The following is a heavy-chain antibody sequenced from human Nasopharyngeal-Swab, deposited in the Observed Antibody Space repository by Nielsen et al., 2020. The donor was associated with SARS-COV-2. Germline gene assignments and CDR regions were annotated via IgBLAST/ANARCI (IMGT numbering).Heavy chain of an antibody. V-gene: IGHV3-21*01. CDR2: ISGSSSYI. CDR3: ARYVDTAMVTGDY. J-gene: IGHJ4*02. Sequence: GESLKISCAASGFTFSSYSMNWVRQAPGKGLEWVSSISGSSSYIYYADSVKGRFTISRDNAKNSLYLQMNSLRAEDTAVYYCARYVDTAMVTGDYWGQGTLVTVSS. CDR1: GFTFSSYS. D-gene: IGHD5-18*01.